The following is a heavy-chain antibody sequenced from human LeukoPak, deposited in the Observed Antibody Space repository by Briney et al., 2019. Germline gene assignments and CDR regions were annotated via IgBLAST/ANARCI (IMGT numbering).Heavy chain of an antibody. CDR3: AKDQPPTN. CDR2: ITSGYST. CDR1: GFTLRSYG. V-gene: IGHV3-23*01. J-gene: IGHJ4*02. D-gene: IGHD5-12*01. Sequence: PGGTLRLSCAASGFTLRSYGMSWVRQAPGKGLEWVSAITSGYSTYYADPVKGRFTISRDNSKNTLYLQMNSLRAEDTAVYYCAKDQPPTNWGQGPLVTVSS.